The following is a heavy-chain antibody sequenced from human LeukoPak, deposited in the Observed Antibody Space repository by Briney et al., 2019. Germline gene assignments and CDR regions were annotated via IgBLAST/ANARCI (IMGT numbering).Heavy chain of an antibody. CDR3: ARGYCSGGGCYSSPFDY. V-gene: IGHV4-59*01. J-gene: IGHJ4*02. Sequence: SETLSLTCTVPGGSIRNSYWSWIRQPPGKGLEWIGYIYYSGNTNYNPSLTSRVTMSVDTSKNQFSLKLSSVTAADTAVYYCARGYCSGGGCYSSPFDYWGQGTLVTVSS. D-gene: IGHD2-15*01. CDR1: GGSIRNSY. CDR2: IYYSGNT.